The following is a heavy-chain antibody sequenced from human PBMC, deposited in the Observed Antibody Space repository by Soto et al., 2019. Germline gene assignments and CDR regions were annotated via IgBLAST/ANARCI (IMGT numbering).Heavy chain of an antibody. CDR2: INHSGST. Sequence: PSETLSLTCAVYGGSFSGYYWSWIRQPPGKGLEWIGEINHSGSTNYNPSLKSRVTISVDTSKNQFSLKLSSVTAADTAVYYCARDNFRSAAAIDYYYYGMDVWGQGTTVTVSS. CDR1: GGSFSGYY. D-gene: IGHD2-2*01. CDR3: ARDNFRSAAAIDYYYYGMDV. J-gene: IGHJ6*02. V-gene: IGHV4-34*01.